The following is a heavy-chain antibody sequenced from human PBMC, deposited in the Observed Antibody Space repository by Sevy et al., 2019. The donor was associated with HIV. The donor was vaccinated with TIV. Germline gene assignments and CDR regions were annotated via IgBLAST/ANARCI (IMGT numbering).Heavy chain of an antibody. J-gene: IGHJ6*02. D-gene: IGHD2-8*02. CDR2: MSAKSGNT. Sequence: ASVKVSCKTSGYTFTSYDIHWVRQATGQWLEWMGWMSAKSGNTGYAQKFQGRVTMTRDTSISTAYMEFRSLSSEDPAVYYCARWWGTSYYYYYALDVWGQGTTVSVSS. V-gene: IGHV1-8*01. CDR3: ARWWGTSYYYYYALDV. CDR1: GYTFTSYD.